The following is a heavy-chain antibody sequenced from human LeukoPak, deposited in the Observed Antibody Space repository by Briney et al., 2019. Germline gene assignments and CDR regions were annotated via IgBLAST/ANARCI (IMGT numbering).Heavy chain of an antibody. Sequence: PSETLSLTCTVSGGSISSSSYYWGWIRQPPGKGLEWIGSIYYSGSTYYNPSLKSRVAISVDTSKNQFALKLSSVTAADTAVYYCARRGYYDILTGYRPYFDYWGQGTLVTVSS. D-gene: IGHD3-9*01. V-gene: IGHV4-39*01. J-gene: IGHJ4*02. CDR3: ARRGYYDILTGYRPYFDY. CDR2: IYYSGST. CDR1: GGSISSSSYY.